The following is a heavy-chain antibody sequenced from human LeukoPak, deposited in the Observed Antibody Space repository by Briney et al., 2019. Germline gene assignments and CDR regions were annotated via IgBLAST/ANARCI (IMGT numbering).Heavy chain of an antibody. J-gene: IGHJ3*02. D-gene: IGHD6-13*01. CDR2: ISAYNGNT. CDR1: GYTFTSYG. CDR3: ARDRIAAAAKPDAFDI. V-gene: IGHV1-18*01. Sequence: ASVKVSCKASGYTFTSYGISWVRQAPGQGLEWMGWISAYNGNTNYAQKLQGRVTMTTDTSTSTAYMELSSLRSEGTAVYYCARDRIAAAAKPDAFDIWGQGTMVTVSS.